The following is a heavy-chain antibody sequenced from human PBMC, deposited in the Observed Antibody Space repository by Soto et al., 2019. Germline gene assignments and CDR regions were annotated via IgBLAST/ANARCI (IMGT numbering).Heavy chain of an antibody. V-gene: IGHV4-39*01. D-gene: IGHD4-17*01. CDR3: ARDTVTQSWDY. Sequence: QLQLQESGPGLVKPSETLSLTCTVSGGSISSSSYYWGWIRQPPGKGLEWIGSIYYSGSTYYNPSLKSRVTISVDTSKNQFSLKLSSVTAADTAVYYCARDTVTQSWDYWGQGTLVTVSS. J-gene: IGHJ4*02. CDR2: IYYSGST. CDR1: GGSISSSSYY.